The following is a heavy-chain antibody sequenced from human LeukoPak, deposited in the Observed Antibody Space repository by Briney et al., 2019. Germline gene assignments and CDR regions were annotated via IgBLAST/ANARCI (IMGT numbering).Heavy chain of an antibody. J-gene: IGHJ4*02. Sequence: SVKVSCKASGGSFSSYAISWVRQAPGQGLEWMGRIIPIVAIANYAQKFQGRVTITADKSTSAAYVELRSLRSDDTAVYYCARDGYYRHFDYWGQGTLLTVSS. V-gene: IGHV1-69*04. D-gene: IGHD3-22*01. CDR3: ARDGYYRHFDY. CDR1: GGSFSSYA. CDR2: IIPIVAIA.